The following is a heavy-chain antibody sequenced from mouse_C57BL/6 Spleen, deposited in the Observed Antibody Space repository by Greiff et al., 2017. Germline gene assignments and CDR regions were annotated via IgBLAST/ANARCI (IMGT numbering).Heavy chain of an antibody. J-gene: IGHJ1*03. Sequence: QSCKASGYTFTSYWMHWVKQRPGRGLEWIGRIDPNSGGTKYNEKFKSKATLTVDKPSSTAYMQLSSLTSEDSAVYYCARGNYDYDVDWYFDVWGTGTTVTVSS. D-gene: IGHD2-4*01. CDR3: ARGNYDYDVDWYFDV. CDR2: IDPNSGGT. V-gene: IGHV1-72*01. CDR1: GYTFTSYW.